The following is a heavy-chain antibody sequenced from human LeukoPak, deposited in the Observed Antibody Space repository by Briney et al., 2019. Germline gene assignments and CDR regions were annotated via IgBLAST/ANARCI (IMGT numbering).Heavy chain of an antibody. Sequence: GSLRLSCAASGFTFSDYYMGWIRQPPGKGLEWIGSIHYGGTTHYNPSLQSRVTISADTSKNQFALDLRSVTAADTAVYYCTRDIGDFVSDFWGQGTLVTVSS. V-gene: IGHV4-38-2*02. CDR1: GFTFSDYY. CDR2: IHYGGTT. D-gene: IGHD2-21*02. CDR3: TRDIGDFVSDF. J-gene: IGHJ4*02.